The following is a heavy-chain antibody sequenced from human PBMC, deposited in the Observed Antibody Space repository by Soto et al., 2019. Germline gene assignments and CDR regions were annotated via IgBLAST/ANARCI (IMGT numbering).Heavy chain of an antibody. CDR1: GFTFGDYG. J-gene: IGHJ5*02. V-gene: IGHV3-30*18. CDR3: AKDTEVSASVTRDWFDP. CDR2: ISYDGSNK. D-gene: IGHD4-4*01. Sequence: QVQLVESGGGVVQPGRSLRLSCAASGFTFGDYGMHWVRQAPGKGLEWVALISYDGSNKHYADSVRGRFTISRDNSKKTIHLQMNSLRAEDTAMYYCAKDTEVSASVTRDWFDPWGQGTLVTVSS.